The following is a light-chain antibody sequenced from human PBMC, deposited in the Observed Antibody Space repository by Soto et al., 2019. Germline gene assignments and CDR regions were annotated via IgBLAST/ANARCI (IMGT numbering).Light chain of an antibody. CDR2: GAS. CDR3: KQYNNWPRT. V-gene: IGKV3-20*01. CDR1: QSVSSSY. J-gene: IGKJ1*01. Sequence: EIVFTQSPGTLSLSPGERATLSCRASQSVSSSYLAWYQQKPGQAPRLLIYGASSRATGIPDRFSGSGSGTEFTLTIKRMQYEDFAVYYCKQYNNWPRTLGKGTKGDIK.